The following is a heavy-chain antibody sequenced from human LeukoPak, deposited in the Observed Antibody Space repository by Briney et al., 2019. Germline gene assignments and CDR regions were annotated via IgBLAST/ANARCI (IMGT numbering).Heavy chain of an antibody. CDR3: ARGLITMVRGNWFDP. CDR2: INHSGST. D-gene: IGHD3-10*01. V-gene: IGHV4-34*01. Sequence: GSLRLSCAASGFTFSSYGMSWVRQPPGKGLEWIGEINHSGSTNYSPSLKSRVTISVDTSKNQFSLKLSSVTAADTAVYYCARGLITMVRGNWFDPWGQGTLVTVSS. J-gene: IGHJ5*02. CDR1: GFTFSSYG.